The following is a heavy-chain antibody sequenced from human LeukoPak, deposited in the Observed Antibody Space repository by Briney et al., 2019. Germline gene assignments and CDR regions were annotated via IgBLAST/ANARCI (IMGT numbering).Heavy chain of an antibody. Sequence: GESLKISCKGSGYSFTSYWIGWVRQMPGNGLEWMGIIYPGDSDTRYSPSFQGQVTISADKSISTAYLQWSSLKASDTAMYYCARAYVDIVATAGNYYYYGMDVWGQGTTVTVSS. CDR3: ARAYVDIVATAGNYYYYGMDV. CDR2: IYPGDSDT. D-gene: IGHD5-12*01. J-gene: IGHJ6*02. V-gene: IGHV5-51*01. CDR1: GYSFTSYW.